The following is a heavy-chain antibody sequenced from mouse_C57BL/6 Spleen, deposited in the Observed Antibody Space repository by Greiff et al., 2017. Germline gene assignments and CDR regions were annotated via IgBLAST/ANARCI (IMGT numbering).Heavy chain of an antibody. J-gene: IGHJ3*01. D-gene: IGHD2-4*01. Sequence: QVQLQQPGAELVKPGASVKMSCKASGYTFTSYWITWVKQRPGQGLEWIGDVYPGSGRNNYNEMLKSKAKVTVDTSSSTAYMQLSSLTSEDSSVYYCASHPYDYDGGFAYWGQGTLVTVSA. V-gene: IGHV1-55*01. CDR1: GYTFTSYW. CDR2: VYPGSGRN. CDR3: ASHPYDYDGGFAY.